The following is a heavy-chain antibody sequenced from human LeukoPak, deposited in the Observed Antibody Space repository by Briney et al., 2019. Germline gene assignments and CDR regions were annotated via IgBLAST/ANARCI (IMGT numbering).Heavy chain of an antibody. CDR1: GFTFSSYG. CDR3: ARDSYSSSWETDY. D-gene: IGHD6-13*01. Sequence: GGSLRLSCAAPGFTFSSYGMHWVRQAPGKGLEWVAVIWYDGSNKYYADSVKGRFTISRDNSKNTLYLQMNSLRAEDTAVYYCARDSYSSSWETDYWGQGTLVTVSS. CDR2: IWYDGSNK. J-gene: IGHJ4*02. V-gene: IGHV3-33*01.